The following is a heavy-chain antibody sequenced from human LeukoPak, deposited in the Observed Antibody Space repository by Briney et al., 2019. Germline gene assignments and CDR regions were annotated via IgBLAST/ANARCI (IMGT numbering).Heavy chain of an antibody. CDR3: ARAPSSSGFNEYFQH. CDR2: INWNGGST. D-gene: IGHD6-19*01. J-gene: IGHJ1*01. Sequence: PGGSLRLSCAASGFTSDDYGMSWVRQAPGKGLEWVSGINWNGGSTGYADPVKGRFTISRDNAKNSLYLQMNSLRAEDTALYHCARAPSSSGFNEYFQHWGQGTLVTVSS. V-gene: IGHV3-20*01. CDR1: GFTSDDYG.